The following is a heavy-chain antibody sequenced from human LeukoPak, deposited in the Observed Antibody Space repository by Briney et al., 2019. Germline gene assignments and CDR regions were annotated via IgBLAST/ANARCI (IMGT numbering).Heavy chain of an antibody. V-gene: IGHV4-34*01. J-gene: IGHJ4*02. D-gene: IGHD6-13*01. CDR1: GGSFSGYY. Sequence: SETLSLTCAVSGGSFSGYYWSWIRQPPGKGLEWIGEINHSGSTNYNPSLKSRVTISVDTSKNQFSLKLSSVTAADTAVYYCARRALRYSSSWYFDYWGQGTLVTVSS. CDR3: ARRALRYSSSWYFDY. CDR2: INHSGST.